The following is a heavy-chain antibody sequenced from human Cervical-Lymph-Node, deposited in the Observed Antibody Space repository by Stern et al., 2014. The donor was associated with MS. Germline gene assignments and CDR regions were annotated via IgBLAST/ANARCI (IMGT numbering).Heavy chain of an antibody. V-gene: IGHV5-51*01. CDR2: IFPSDSAT. D-gene: IGHD3-22*01. CDR3: GREVALTAGLLGF. J-gene: IGHJ4*02. Sequence: MQLVQSGAEVKKPGESLKIACKGSGYSFSSYWIAWVRQMPGKGLEWMGMIFPSDSATRYSPSFEGQVTISVDKSTSTAYLHWSSLKASDTARYYCGREVALTAGLLGFWGQGTQVIVS. CDR1: GYSFSSYW.